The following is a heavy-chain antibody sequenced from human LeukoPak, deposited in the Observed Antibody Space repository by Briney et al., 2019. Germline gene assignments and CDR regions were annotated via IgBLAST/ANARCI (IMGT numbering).Heavy chain of an antibody. CDR3: GRVWSGFAY. J-gene: IGHJ4*02. Sequence: PGGSLRLSCAASGFTFSNYWMSWVRQAPGKGLEWVANMKADGSENYYVDSVKGRFTISRDNAKNSLYLQMNSLRVEDTAVYYCGRVWSGFAYWGQGNLVTVSS. CDR1: GFTFSNYW. D-gene: IGHD3-3*01. CDR2: MKADGSEN. V-gene: IGHV3-7*01.